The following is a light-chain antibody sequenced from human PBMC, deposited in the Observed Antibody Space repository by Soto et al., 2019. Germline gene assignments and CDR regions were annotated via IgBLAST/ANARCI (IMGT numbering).Light chain of an antibody. CDR1: QSVSSN. CDR2: GAS. J-gene: IGKJ1*01. V-gene: IGKV3-15*01. CDR3: QQHNNWPRT. Sequence: EIVMTQSPVTLSVSPGERATLSCGASQSVSSNLAWYQQKPGQAPRLLIYGASTRATGIPARFSGSGSGTEFTLTISSLQSEDSAIYYCQQHNNWPRTFGQGTKVDIK.